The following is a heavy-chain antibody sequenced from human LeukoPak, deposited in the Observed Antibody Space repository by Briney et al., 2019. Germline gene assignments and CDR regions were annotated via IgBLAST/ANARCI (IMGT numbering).Heavy chain of an antibody. D-gene: IGHD5-12*01. CDR2: IYYSGST. Sequence: SETLSLTCTVSGGSISSYYWSWIRQPPGKGLEWIGYIYYSGSTNYNPSLKSRVAISVDTSKNQFSLKLSSVTAADTAVYYCARGNDIVAYYFDYWGQGTLDTVSS. CDR3: ARGNDIVAYYFDY. CDR1: GGSISSYY. J-gene: IGHJ4*02. V-gene: IGHV4-59*01.